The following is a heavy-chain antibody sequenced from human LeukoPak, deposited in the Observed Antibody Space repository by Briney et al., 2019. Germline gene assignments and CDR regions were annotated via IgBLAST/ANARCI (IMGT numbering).Heavy chain of an antibody. Sequence: GGTLRLSCAASGFTFSSYGMSWVRQAPGKGLEWVSAISGSGGSTYYADSVKGRFTISRDNSKNTLYLQMNSLRAEDTAVYYCAKDQMVRGVIWGQGTLVTVSS. CDR2: ISGSGGST. CDR1: GFTFSSYG. D-gene: IGHD3-10*01. CDR3: AKDQMVRGVI. J-gene: IGHJ4*02. V-gene: IGHV3-23*01.